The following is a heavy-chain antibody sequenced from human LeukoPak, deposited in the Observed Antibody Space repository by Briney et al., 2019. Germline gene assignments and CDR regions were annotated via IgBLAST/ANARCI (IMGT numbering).Heavy chain of an antibody. Sequence: GGSLRRSGAASGFDFNIYSMNWVRQAPGKGLEWISYMTGDSRTINYADSVKGRFTISRDNAENSLFLQMNSLRAEDTAIYYGARSRDWYADYWGQGSLVTVSS. D-gene: IGHD3-9*01. J-gene: IGHJ4*02. CDR2: MTGDSRTI. V-gene: IGHV3-48*01. CDR3: ARSRDWYADY. CDR1: GFDFNIYS.